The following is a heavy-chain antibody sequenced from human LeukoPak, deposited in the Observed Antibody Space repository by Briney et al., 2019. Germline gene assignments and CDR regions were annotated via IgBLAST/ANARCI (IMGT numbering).Heavy chain of an antibody. V-gene: IGHV3-15*01. CDR1: GFTFSNAW. CDR2: IKSKTDGGTT. CDR3: YSSSWFLPLYYFDY. Sequence: GGSLRLSCAASGFTFSNAWMSWVRQAPGKGLEWVGRIKSKTDGGTTDYAAPVKGRFTISRDDSKNTLYLQMNSLKTEDTAVYYCYSSSWFLPLYYFDYWGQGTLVTVSS. J-gene: IGHJ4*02. D-gene: IGHD6-13*01.